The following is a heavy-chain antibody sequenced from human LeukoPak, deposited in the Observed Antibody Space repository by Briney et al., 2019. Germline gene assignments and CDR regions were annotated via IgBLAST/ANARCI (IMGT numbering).Heavy chain of an antibody. CDR2: IYTSGYT. D-gene: IGHD6-6*01. J-gene: IGHJ4*02. V-gene: IGHV4-61*02. CDR3: AREQGVLDY. CDR1: GGSISSGSYY. Sequence: SETLSLTCTVSGGSISSGSYYWSWIRQPAGKGLEWIGRIYTSGYTNYNPSLKSRVNISVDTSKNQFSLKLSSATAADTAVYYCAREQGVLDYWGQGALVTVSS.